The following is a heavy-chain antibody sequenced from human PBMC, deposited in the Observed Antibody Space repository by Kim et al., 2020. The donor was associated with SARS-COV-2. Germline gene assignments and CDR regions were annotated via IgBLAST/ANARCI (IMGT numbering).Heavy chain of an antibody. Sequence: SETLSLTCAVYGGSFSGYYWSWIRQPPGKGLEWIGEINHSGSTNYNPSLKSRVTISVDTSKNQSSLKLSSVTAADTAVHYCARGRWIAAAGRPNWFDHW. CDR1: GGSFSGYY. CDR3: ARGRWIAAAGRPNWFDH. D-gene: IGHD6-13*01. J-gene: IGHJ5*02. CDR2: INHSGST. V-gene: IGHV4-34*01.